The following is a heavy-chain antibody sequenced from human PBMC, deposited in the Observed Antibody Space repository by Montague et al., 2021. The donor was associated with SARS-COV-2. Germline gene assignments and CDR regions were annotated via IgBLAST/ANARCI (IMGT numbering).Heavy chain of an antibody. CDR3: ARSTIHGYFDY. V-gene: IGHV3-48*02. CDR1: GFTFSGTYS. J-gene: IGHJ4*02. CDR2: VSSSSGTI. Sequence: SLRLSCAASGFTFSGTYSMNWVRQAPGKGLEWVAFVSSSSGTIYYADSVKGRFTVSRDNAKNLLYLQMNSLRDEDTAVYYCARSTIHGYFDYWGQGTLVTVSS. D-gene: IGHD3-3*01.